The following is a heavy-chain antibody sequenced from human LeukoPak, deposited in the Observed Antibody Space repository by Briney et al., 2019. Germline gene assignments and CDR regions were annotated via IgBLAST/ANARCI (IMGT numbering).Heavy chain of an antibody. D-gene: IGHD3-10*01. CDR1: GYICTSYG. J-gene: IGHJ4*02. V-gene: IGHV1-18*01. Sequence: ASVKVSCEASGYICTSYGFAWVRQAPGQGLEWMGWISALNGNTNYAQKFQGRVTMTTDTSTSTAYMELRSLTSDDTAMYYCARDPEGVTPLDYWGQGTLVTVSS. CDR2: ISALNGNT. CDR3: ARDPEGVTPLDY.